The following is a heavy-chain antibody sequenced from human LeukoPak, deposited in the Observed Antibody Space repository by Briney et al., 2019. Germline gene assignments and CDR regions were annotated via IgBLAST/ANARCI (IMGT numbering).Heavy chain of an antibody. D-gene: IGHD1-14*01. CDR1: GDSIRNYY. CDR2: THHTGAT. CDR3: AKWEEPLRAFDV. J-gene: IGHJ3*01. Sequence: NPSETLSLTCSVSGDSIRNYYWNWVRQPPGKSLEWIGFTHHTGATFYNPSLKSRVSTSVDTSKNQFSLKLSFVTAADTAVYYCAKWEEPLRAFDVWGQGTMVTVSS. V-gene: IGHV4-59*08.